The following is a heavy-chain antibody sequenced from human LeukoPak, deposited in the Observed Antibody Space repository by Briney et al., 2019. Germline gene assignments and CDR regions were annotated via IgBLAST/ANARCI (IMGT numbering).Heavy chain of an antibody. CDR1: GFTFSSYA. CDR3: AKDLDIVVVPAALFDY. Sequence: GGSLRLSCAASGFTFSSYAMSWVRQAPGKGLEWVSAISGSGGSTYYADSVKGRFTISRDNSKTTLYLQMNSLRAEDTAVYYCAKDLDIVVVPAALFDYWGQGTLVTVSS. V-gene: IGHV3-23*01. J-gene: IGHJ4*02. CDR2: ISGSGGST. D-gene: IGHD2-2*01.